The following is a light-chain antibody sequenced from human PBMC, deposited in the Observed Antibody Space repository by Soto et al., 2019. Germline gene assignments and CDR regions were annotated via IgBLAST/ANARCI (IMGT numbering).Light chain of an antibody. CDR3: QQSYSTPQWT. Sequence: DIQMTQSPSTLSASVGDRVTITCRASQSISSWLAWYQQKPWKAPKLLIYDASSLESGVPSRFSGSGSGTDFTPTISSLQPQDFATYYGQQSYSTPQWTFGQGTKVDIK. J-gene: IGKJ1*01. CDR1: QSISSW. V-gene: IGKV1-5*01. CDR2: DAS.